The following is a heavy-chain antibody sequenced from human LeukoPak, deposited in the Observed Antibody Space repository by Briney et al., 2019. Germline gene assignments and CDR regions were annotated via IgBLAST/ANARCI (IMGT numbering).Heavy chain of an antibody. D-gene: IGHD6-6*01. V-gene: IGHV3-23*01. CDR2: ITGSGGST. Sequence: GGSLRLSCAASGFTFSIHGMNWVRQGPGKGLEWVSGITGSGGSTYYADSVKGRFTISRDNSKNTLYLQMNSLRAEDTAVYYCARDPVIAAHRGAFDIWGQGTMVTVSS. CDR1: GFTFSIHG. CDR3: ARDPVIAAHRGAFDI. J-gene: IGHJ3*02.